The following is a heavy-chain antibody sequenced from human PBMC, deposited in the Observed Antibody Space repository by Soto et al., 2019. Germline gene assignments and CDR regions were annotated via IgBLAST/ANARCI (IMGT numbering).Heavy chain of an antibody. CDR1: GFTFSSYA. Sequence: GGSLRLSCAASGFTFSSYAMSWVRQAPGKGLEWVSAISGSGGSTYYADSVKGRFTISRDNSKNTLYLQMNSLRAEDTAVYYCAKGTHYSMIVVVTYFDYWGQGTLVTVSS. D-gene: IGHD3-22*01. J-gene: IGHJ4*02. CDR2: ISGSGGST. CDR3: AKGTHYSMIVVVTYFDY. V-gene: IGHV3-23*01.